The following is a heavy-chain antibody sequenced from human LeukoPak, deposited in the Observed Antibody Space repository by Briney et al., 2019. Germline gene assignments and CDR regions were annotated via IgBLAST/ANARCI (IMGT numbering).Heavy chain of an antibody. J-gene: IGHJ3*02. D-gene: IGHD1-26*01. V-gene: IGHV3-21*01. Sequence: GGSLRLSCAASGFTFSSYSMNWVRQAPGKGLEWVSSISSSSSYIYYADSVKGRFTISRDNAKNSLYLLMNSLRAEDTAVYYCAREGEVGADAFDIWGQGTMVTVSS. CDR3: AREGEVGADAFDI. CDR1: GFTFSSYS. CDR2: ISSSSSYI.